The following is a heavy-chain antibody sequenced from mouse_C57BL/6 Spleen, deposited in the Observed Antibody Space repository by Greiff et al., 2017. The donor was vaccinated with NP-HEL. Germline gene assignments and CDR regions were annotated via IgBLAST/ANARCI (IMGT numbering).Heavy chain of an antibody. CDR3: ARLGIYYDYDYWYFDV. J-gene: IGHJ1*03. V-gene: IGHV5-4*01. D-gene: IGHD2-4*01. Sequence: EVQLQESGGGLVKPGGSLKLSCAASGFTFSSYAMSWVRQTPEKRLEWVATISDGGSYTYYPDNVKGRFTISRDNAKNNLYLQMSHLKSEDTAMYYCARLGIYYDYDYWYFDVWGTGTTVTVSS. CDR1: GFTFSSYA. CDR2: ISDGGSYT.